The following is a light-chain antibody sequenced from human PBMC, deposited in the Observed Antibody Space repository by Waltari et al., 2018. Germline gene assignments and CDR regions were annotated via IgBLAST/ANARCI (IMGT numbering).Light chain of an antibody. Sequence: QSALTQPRSVSGSPGQSVTISCTGTSSDVGGYNYVSWYQQPPGKAPKRMIDDVSKRPAGVPDCFSGSKSGNTASLTISGLQAEDEADYYCCSDAGSVVFGGGTKLTVL. CDR3: CSDAGSVV. CDR2: DVS. J-gene: IGLJ2*01. CDR1: SSDVGGYNY. V-gene: IGLV2-11*01.